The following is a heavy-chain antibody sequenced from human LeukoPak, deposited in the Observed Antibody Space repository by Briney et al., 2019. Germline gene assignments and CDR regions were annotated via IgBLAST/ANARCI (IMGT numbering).Heavy chain of an antibody. CDR2: ISGTGTTT. Sequence: GGSLRLSCVAYGFTLSDYYMSWVRQAPGKGLEWLSDISGTGTTTHSADSVKGRFTISRDNAKNSLYLQMNSLRAEDTAVYYCARDEGTPSTWGQGTLVTVSS. V-gene: IGHV3-11*04. CDR3: ARDEGTPST. J-gene: IGHJ5*02. D-gene: IGHD1-14*01. CDR1: GFTLSDYY.